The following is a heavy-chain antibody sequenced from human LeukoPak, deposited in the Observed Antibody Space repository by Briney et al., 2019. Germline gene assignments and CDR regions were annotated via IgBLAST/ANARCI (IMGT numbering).Heavy chain of an antibody. D-gene: IGHD3-16*02. CDR2: INHSGNT. V-gene: IGHV4-34*01. CDR3: ARGLRFIQGPGYYYMDV. CDR1: GGSFNAYY. J-gene: IGHJ6*03. Sequence: SETLSLTCAVYGGSFNAYYWTWIRQTPGKGLEWIGEINHSGNTNYNPSPESRVTISADTSKNQFSLNLGSVTAADTAIYYCARGLRFIQGPGYYYMDVWGKGTTVTVSS.